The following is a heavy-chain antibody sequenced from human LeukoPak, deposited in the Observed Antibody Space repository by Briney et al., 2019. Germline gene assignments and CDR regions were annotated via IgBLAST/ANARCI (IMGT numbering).Heavy chain of an antibody. V-gene: IGHV3-7*01. D-gene: IGHD2-15*01. CDR2: MKQDGSEK. Sequence: ETLSLTCAVYGGSFSGYYWSWVRQAPGKGLEWVANMKQDGSEKYYVDSVKGRFTISRDNAKNSLYLQMNSLRAEDTAVYYCARDRGCSGGSCSNFDYWGQGTLVTVSS. J-gene: IGHJ4*02. CDR1: GGSFSGYY. CDR3: ARDRGCSGGSCSNFDY.